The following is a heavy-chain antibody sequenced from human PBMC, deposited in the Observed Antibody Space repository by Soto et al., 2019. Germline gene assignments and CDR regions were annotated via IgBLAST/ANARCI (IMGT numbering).Heavy chain of an antibody. J-gene: IGHJ5*02. D-gene: IGHD2-2*01. CDR2: ISAYNGNT. CDR3: AATPYCSSTSCYRRWFDP. Sequence: ASVKVSCKASGYTFTSYGISWVRQAPGQGLEWMGWISAYNGNTNYAQKLQGRVTMTTDTSTSTAYMELRSLRSDDTAVYYCAATPYCSSTSCYRRWFDPWGQGTLATVSS. V-gene: IGHV1-18*04. CDR1: GYTFTSYG.